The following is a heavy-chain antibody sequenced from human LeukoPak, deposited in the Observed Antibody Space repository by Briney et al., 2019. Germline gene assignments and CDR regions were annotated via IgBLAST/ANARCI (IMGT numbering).Heavy chain of an antibody. Sequence: GGSLRLSCAASGFTFSCYSMIWVRQAPGKGLEWVSSISSSSAYIYYADSVRGRFTISRDNAENSLYLQMNSLRAEDTAVYYCARGRLDGGYSYLDWFDPWGQGTLVTVSS. J-gene: IGHJ5*02. CDR1: GFTFSCYS. V-gene: IGHV3-21*01. CDR2: ISSSSAYI. D-gene: IGHD5-18*01. CDR3: ARGRLDGGYSYLDWFDP.